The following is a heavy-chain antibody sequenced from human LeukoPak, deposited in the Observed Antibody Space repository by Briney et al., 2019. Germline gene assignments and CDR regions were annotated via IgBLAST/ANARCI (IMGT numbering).Heavy chain of an antibody. CDR2: INPNSGGT. Sequence: GASVKVSCKASGYTFTGYYMHWVRQAPGQGLEWMGWINPNSGGTNYAQKFQGRVTMTRDTSISTAYMELSRLRSDDTAVYYCARAYYDILTGYGHEFDYWGQGTLVTVSS. CDR1: GYTFTGYY. D-gene: IGHD3-9*01. CDR3: ARAYYDILTGYGHEFDY. V-gene: IGHV1-2*02. J-gene: IGHJ4*02.